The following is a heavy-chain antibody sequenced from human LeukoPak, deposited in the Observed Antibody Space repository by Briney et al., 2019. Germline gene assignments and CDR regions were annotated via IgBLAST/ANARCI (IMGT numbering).Heavy chain of an antibody. V-gene: IGHV3-7*01. Sequence: GGSLRLSCAASGFTFSGYWMSWLRQAPGKGLEWVANIKPDGGEKYFVDSVKGRFTISRDNAKNSLYLQMNSLRAEDTAVYYCARDLSGPPVYWGQGTLVTVSS. CDR3: ARDLSGPPVY. CDR1: GFTFSGYW. CDR2: IKPDGGEK. J-gene: IGHJ4*02. D-gene: IGHD2-15*01.